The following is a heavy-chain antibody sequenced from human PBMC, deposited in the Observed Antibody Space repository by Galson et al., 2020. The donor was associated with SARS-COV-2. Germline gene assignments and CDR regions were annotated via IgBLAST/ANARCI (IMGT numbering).Heavy chain of an antibody. Sequence: SLKISCAASGFTFDDYAMHWVRQAPGKGLEWGSGINWNSGSIGYADSVKGRFTISRDNAKNSMYLQMNSLRAEDTAVYYCAKDMAVTDWGQGTLVTVSS. CDR2: INWNSGSI. V-gene: IGHV3-9*01. D-gene: IGHD6-19*01. CDR3: AKDMAVTD. J-gene: IGHJ4*02. CDR1: GFTFDDYA.